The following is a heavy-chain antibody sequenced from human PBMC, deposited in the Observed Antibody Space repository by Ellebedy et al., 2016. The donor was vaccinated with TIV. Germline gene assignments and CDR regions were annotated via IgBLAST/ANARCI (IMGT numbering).Heavy chain of an antibody. D-gene: IGHD1-26*01. J-gene: IGHJ4*02. CDR2: VKTKADGGTT. CDR1: GFTFSDAW. V-gene: IGHV3-15*01. Sequence: EGSLRLSCAASGFTFSDAWLTWVRQPPGKGLEWVGRVKTKADGGTTDYAAPVKGRFTISRDDSKNTLYLQMNSLKTEDTAVYYCATGGGIYGWDYWGQGTLVTVSS. CDR3: ATGGGIYGWDY.